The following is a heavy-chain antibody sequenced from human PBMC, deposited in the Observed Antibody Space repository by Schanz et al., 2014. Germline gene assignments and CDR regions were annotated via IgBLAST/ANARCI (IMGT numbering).Heavy chain of an antibody. Sequence: EVQLVESGGGLIHPGGSLRLSCAVSGFTVSTNYMTWVRQAPGKGLEWVANINLDGSGKIYLGSVRGRFAISRDDAQNSVYLQMNSLRAEDTSVYHCVREESYYGAGSYRYWGPGTLVTVSS. D-gene: IGHD3-10*01. CDR3: VREESYYGAGSYRY. J-gene: IGHJ4*02. V-gene: IGHV3-7*01. CDR1: GFTVSTNY. CDR2: INLDGSGK.